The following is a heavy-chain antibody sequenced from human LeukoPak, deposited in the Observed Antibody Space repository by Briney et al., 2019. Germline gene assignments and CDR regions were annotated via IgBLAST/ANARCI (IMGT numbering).Heavy chain of an antibody. D-gene: IGHD2-21*01. V-gene: IGHV4-34*01. CDR2: INHSGST. Sequence: ASETLSLTCAVYGGSFSGYYWSWIRQPPGKGLEWIGEINHSGSTNYNPSLKSRVTISVDTSKDQFSLKLSSVTAADTAVYYCARSGFLHYFDYWGQGTLVTVSS. J-gene: IGHJ4*02. CDR1: GGSFSGYY. CDR3: ARSGFLHYFDY.